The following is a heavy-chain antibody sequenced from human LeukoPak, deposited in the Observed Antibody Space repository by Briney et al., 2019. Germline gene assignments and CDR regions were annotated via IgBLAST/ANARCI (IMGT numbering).Heavy chain of an antibody. V-gene: IGHV3-23*01. CDR3: ATQATGGYSPFDF. D-gene: IGHD5-18*01. Sequence: PGGSLRLSCAASGFTFTNHPMSWVRQAPGKGLEWVPAISGAGDSTYYADSVRGRFTISRDNSKNTLYLQMSSLGAEDTAIYYCATQATGGYSPFDFWGQGTLVTVSS. CDR1: GFTFTNHP. CDR2: ISGAGDST. J-gene: IGHJ4*02.